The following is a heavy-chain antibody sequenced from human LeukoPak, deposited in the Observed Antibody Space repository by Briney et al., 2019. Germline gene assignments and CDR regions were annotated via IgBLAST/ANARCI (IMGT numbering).Heavy chain of an antibody. CDR2: IWHDGSNK. CDR3: TKGGTEPYRDNAFDI. Sequence: GGSLRLSCAASGFTFTNYAIHWVRQAPGKGLEWVAIIWHDGSNKYYADSVKGRFTISRDNSKNPLYLQMNSLRAEDTAMYYCTKGGTEPYRDNAFDIWGLGTMVTVSS. D-gene: IGHD4-11*01. V-gene: IGHV3-33*06. J-gene: IGHJ3*02. CDR1: GFTFTNYA.